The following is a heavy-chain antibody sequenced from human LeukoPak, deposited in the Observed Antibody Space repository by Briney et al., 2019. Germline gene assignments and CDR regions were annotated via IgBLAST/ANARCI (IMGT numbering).Heavy chain of an antibody. CDR3: ARDFGLRLGELSSHLDY. D-gene: IGHD3-16*02. V-gene: IGHV3-30-3*01. J-gene: IGHJ4*02. CDR2: XXYDGSNK. Sequence: GGSLRLSCAASGFTFSSYAMHWVRQAPGKGLXXXXXXXYDGSNKYYADSVKGRFTISRDNSKNTLYLQMNSLRAEDTAVYYCARDFGLRLGELSSHLDYWGQGTLVTVSS. CDR1: GFTFSSYA.